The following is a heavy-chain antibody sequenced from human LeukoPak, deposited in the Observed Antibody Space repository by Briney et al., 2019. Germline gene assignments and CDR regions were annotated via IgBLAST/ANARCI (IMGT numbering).Heavy chain of an antibody. D-gene: IGHD3-22*01. CDR3: ARGNYYDSSGYFDY. CDR2: ISSSSSTI. V-gene: IGHV3-48*01. J-gene: IGHJ4*02. CDR1: GFTFSSYS. Sequence: GGSLRHSCAASGFTFSSYSMNWVRQAPGKGLEWGSYISSSSSTIYYADSVKGRFTISRDNAKNSLYLQMNSLRAEDTAVYYCARGNYYDSSGYFDYWGQGTLVTVSS.